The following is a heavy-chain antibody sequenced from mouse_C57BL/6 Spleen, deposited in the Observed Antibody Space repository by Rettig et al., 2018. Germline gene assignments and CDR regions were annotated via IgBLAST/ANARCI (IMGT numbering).Heavy chain of an antibody. D-gene: IGHD2-2*01. Sequence: EVKLEESGGGLVQPGGSMKLSCVASGFTFSNYWMNWVRQSPEKGLEWVAQIRLKSDNYATHYAESVKGRFTISRDDSKSSVYLQMNNLRAEDTGIYYCTGRGYGYGGYWGQGTTLTVSS. J-gene: IGHJ2*01. CDR3: TGRGYGYGGY. CDR2: IRLKSDNYAT. CDR1: GFTFSNYW. V-gene: IGHV6-3*01.